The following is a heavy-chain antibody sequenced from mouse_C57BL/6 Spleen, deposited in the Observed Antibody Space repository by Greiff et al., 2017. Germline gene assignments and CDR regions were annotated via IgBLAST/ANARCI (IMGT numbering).Heavy chain of an antibody. CDR1: GFSLTSYG. D-gene: IGHD1-1*01. CDR3: ARNNHYGSSSFDY. J-gene: IGHJ4*01. CDR2: IWRGGST. Sequence: QVQLQQSGPGLVQPSQSLSITCTVSGFSLTSYGVHWVRQSPGKGLEWLGVIWRGGSTDYNAAFISRLSISKDNSKSQVFFKMNSLQADDTAIYYCARNNHYGSSSFDYWGQGTSVTGSS. V-gene: IGHV2-2*01.